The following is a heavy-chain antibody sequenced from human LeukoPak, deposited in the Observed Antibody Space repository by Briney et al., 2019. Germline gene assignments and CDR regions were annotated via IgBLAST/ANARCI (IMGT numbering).Heavy chain of an antibody. V-gene: IGHV3-30*03. CDR3: ARGTIFGVVIEMNWFDP. D-gene: IGHD3-3*01. J-gene: IGHJ5*02. CDR2: ISYDGSNK. Sequence: GRSLRLSCAASGFTFSSYGMHWVRQAPGKGLEWVAVISYDGSNKYYADSVKGRFTISRDNSKNTLYLQMNSLRAEDTAVYYCARGTIFGVVIEMNWFDPWGQGTLVTVSS. CDR1: GFTFSSYG.